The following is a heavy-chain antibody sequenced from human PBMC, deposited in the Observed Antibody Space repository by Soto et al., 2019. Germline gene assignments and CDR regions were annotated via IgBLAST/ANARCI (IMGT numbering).Heavy chain of an antibody. Sequence: QLQLQESGSGLVKPSQTLSLTCAVSGGSISSGGYSWSWIRQPPGKGLEWIGYIYHSGSTYYNPSLKSTGTLSVDRSNHQFYLKLSSVTAADTAVYYCARSYCRRWDAFDIWGQGTMVTVSS. V-gene: IGHV4-30-2*01. CDR2: IYHSGST. D-gene: IGHD3-10*01. CDR1: GGSISSGGYS. J-gene: IGHJ3*02. CDR3: ARSYCRRWDAFDI.